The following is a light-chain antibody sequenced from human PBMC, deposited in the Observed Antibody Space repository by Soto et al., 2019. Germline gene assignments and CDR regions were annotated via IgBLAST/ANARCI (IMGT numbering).Light chain of an antibody. Sequence: EIVLTQPPGTLSLSPGERATLSCRASQSVTSNYLAWYQQKPGQGPRLLLDGASSRATGIPDRCSGSGSGNDVTLTISRLEPEDFAVYYWQQYDNSPRTFGQGTKVEIK. CDR3: QQYDNSPRT. V-gene: IGKV3-20*01. CDR2: GAS. J-gene: IGKJ1*01. CDR1: QSVTSNY.